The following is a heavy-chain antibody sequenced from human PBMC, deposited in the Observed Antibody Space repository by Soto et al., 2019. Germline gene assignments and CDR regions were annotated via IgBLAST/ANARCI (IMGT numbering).Heavy chain of an antibody. CDR2: IYWDDDK. D-gene: IGHD4-17*01. V-gene: IGHV2-5*02. Sequence: QITLKESGPTLVRPAQTLTLTCGFSGFSLSSYGIGVAWIRQPPGKALEWLARIYWDDDKRYSPSLKDRLAISKDTSSNQVVLTITNMDPGDTATYFCAHAGDYDLLTFDHWGPGTLVTVSS. J-gene: IGHJ4*02. CDR3: AHAGDYDLLTFDH. CDR1: GFSLSSYGIG.